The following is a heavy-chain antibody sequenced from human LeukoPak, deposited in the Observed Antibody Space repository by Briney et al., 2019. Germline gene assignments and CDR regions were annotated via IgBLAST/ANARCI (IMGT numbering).Heavy chain of an antibody. V-gene: IGHV4-39*01. J-gene: IGHJ4*02. Sequence: PSETLSLTCTVSGGSISSSSYYWGWIRRPPGKGLEWIGSIYYSGSTYYNPSLKSRVTISVDTSKNQFSLKLSSVTAADTAVYCCARLAGTYYFDYWGQGTLVTVSS. D-gene: IGHD3-10*01. CDR3: ARLAGTYYFDY. CDR2: IYYSGST. CDR1: GGSISSSSYY.